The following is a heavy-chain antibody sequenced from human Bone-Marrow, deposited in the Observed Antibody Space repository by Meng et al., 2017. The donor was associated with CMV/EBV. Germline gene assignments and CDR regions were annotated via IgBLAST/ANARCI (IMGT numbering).Heavy chain of an antibody. CDR2: INPSTGRT. CDR3: ARDILGEYFDP. Sequence: ASVKVSCKASGYTFTSYYMHWVRQAPGQGLEWMGIINPSTGRTSYAQKFQGRVTMTRDTSTSTVYMELSSLRSEDTAVYYCARDILGEYFDPWGQGTLVTVSS. CDR1: GYTFTSYY. J-gene: IGHJ5*02. V-gene: IGHV1-46*01. D-gene: IGHD3-16*01.